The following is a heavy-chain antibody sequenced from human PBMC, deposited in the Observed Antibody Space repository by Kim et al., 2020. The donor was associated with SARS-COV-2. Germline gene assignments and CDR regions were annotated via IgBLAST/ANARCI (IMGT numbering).Heavy chain of an antibody. CDR3: TPDLTAADSDYYYGMDV. D-gene: IGHD6-13*01. CDR1: GFTFSNAW. Sequence: GGSLRLSCAASGFTFSNAWMSWVRQAPGKGLEWVGRIKSKTDGGTTDYAAPVKGRFTISRDDSKNTLYLQMNSLKTEDTAVYYCTPDLTAADSDYYYGMDVWGQGTTVTVSS. V-gene: IGHV3-15*01. J-gene: IGHJ6*02. CDR2: IKSKTDGGTT.